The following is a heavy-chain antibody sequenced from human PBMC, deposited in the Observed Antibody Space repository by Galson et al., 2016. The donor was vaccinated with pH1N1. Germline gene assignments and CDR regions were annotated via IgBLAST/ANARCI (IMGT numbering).Heavy chain of an antibody. J-gene: IGHJ3*02. CDR1: GYSFTRYW. V-gene: IGHV5-51*03. D-gene: IGHD4-17*01. Sequence: QSGAEVKKPGESLKISCKASGYSFTRYWIAWVRQVPGKGLEWVGVVNPGGSTIRYSPPFQGQVTISSDKSVNTAYLQWISLKASDTATYYCARQYDFGDYRGDALDIWGQGTRVIVSS. CDR3: ARQYDFGDYRGDALDI. CDR2: VNPGGSTI.